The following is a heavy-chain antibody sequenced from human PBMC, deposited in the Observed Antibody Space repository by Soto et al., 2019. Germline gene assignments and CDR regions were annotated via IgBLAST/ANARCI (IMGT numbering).Heavy chain of an antibody. V-gene: IGHV1-69*06. J-gene: IGHJ4*02. Sequence: QVRLVQSGAEVKKPGSSVKVSCRASGGTFNNYVINWVRQAPGQGLEWMAGIIPIFGTPNYAQKFQGRATITTDKSASTGDMEPNTLRSEAKAVYYCAGRCDGTTCLAHFHYRGQGTLVTVS. CDR3: AGRCDGTTCLAHFHY. CDR2: IIPIFGTP. CDR1: GGTFNNYV. D-gene: IGHD1-1*01.